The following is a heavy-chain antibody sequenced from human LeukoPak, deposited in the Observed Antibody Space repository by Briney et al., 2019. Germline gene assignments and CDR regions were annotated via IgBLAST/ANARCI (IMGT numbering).Heavy chain of an antibody. Sequence: SETLSLTCAVYGGSFSGYYWSWIRQPPGKGLEGIGEINHSGSTNYNPSLKSRVTISVDTSKNQFSLKLSSVTAADTAVYYCARDRPHGAVAGVKPFDYWGQGTLVTVSS. CDR2: INHSGST. J-gene: IGHJ4*02. D-gene: IGHD6-19*01. CDR3: ARDRPHGAVAGVKPFDY. V-gene: IGHV4-34*01. CDR1: GGSFSGYY.